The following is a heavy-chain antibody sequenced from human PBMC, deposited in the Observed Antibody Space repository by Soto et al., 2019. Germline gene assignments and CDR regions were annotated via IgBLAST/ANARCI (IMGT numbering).Heavy chain of an antibody. CDR2: INHSGST. D-gene: IGHD5-12*01. Sequence: SETLSLTCAVYGGSFSGYYWSWIRQPPGKGLEWIGEINHSGSTNYNPSLKSRVTISVDTSKNQFSLKLSSVTAADTAVYYCAYSGYETYYGMDVWGQGTTVTVSS. CDR1: GGSFSGYY. V-gene: IGHV4-34*01. J-gene: IGHJ6*02. CDR3: AYSGYETYYGMDV.